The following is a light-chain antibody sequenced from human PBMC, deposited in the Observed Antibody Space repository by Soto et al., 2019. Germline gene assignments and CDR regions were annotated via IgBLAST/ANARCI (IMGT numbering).Light chain of an antibody. J-gene: IGKJ5*01. Sequence: DIQMTHAPSSLSVSVGDRVTMTCHASETISTFLNWYQVKPGKAPKLLIYAASTLQDGVPSRFSGSGSGTAFTLTINSLQPEDFASYYCQQSYDISPITFGQGTRLEI. CDR2: AAS. CDR3: QQSYDISPIT. CDR1: ETISTF. V-gene: IGKV1-39*01.